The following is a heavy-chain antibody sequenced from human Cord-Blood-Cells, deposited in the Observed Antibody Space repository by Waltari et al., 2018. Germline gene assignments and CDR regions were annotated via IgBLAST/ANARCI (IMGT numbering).Heavy chain of an antibody. Sequence: QVQLQQWGAGLLKPSETLSLTCAVYGGSFSGYYWSWIRQPPGKRLEWIGEINHSGSNNYTPSLKSRVTISVDTSKNQFSLKLSSVTAADTAVYYCARVVVVVITTLEYYYYGMDVWGQGTTVTVSS. CDR1: GGSFSGYY. CDR3: ARVVVVVITTLEYYYYGMDV. CDR2: INHSGSN. V-gene: IGHV4-34*01. J-gene: IGHJ6*02. D-gene: IGHD3-22*01.